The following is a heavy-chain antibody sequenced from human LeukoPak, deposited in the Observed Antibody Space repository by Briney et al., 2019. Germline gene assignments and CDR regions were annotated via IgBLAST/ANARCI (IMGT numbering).Heavy chain of an antibody. CDR2: ISWDGGST. CDR3: AKGDLYCTSFRCPLHF. D-gene: IGHD2-8*01. CDR1: GFTFDDYT. Sequence: PGGSLRLSCAASGFTFDDYTLHWVRQRPGKGLEWIALISWDGGSTYFADSVTGRFSISRDNDKNALYLQMNGLKTEDTALYYCAKGDLYCTSFRCPLHFWGQGTLVIVSS. V-gene: IGHV3-43*01. J-gene: IGHJ4*02.